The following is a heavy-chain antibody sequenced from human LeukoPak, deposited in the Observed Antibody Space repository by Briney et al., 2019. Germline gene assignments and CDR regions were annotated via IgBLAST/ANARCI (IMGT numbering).Heavy chain of an antibody. Sequence: TGGSLRLSCAASGFIFTSYWMHWVRQAPGKGLVWLSRINLDGSGASYADSVEGRFTISRDNAKNTLYLQMNGLRVEDTAVYYCAREAYCGGDCYHFDYWGQGTLVTVSS. CDR1: GFIFTSYW. CDR3: AREAYCGGDCYHFDY. CDR2: INLDGSGA. V-gene: IGHV3-74*01. J-gene: IGHJ4*02. D-gene: IGHD2-21*02.